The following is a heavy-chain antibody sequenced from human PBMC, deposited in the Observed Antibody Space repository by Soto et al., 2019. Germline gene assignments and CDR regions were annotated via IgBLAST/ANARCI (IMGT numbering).Heavy chain of an antibody. D-gene: IGHD1-1*01. Sequence: SETLSLTCAVSGGPISSGGYSWSWIRQPPGKGLEWIGEINHSGSTNYNPSLKSRVTISVDTSKNQFSLKLSSVTAADTAVYYCARGYNVAKRGGAKNTGNWFDPWGQGTLVTVSS. CDR3: ARGYNVAKRGGAKNTGNWFDP. CDR2: INHSGST. CDR1: GGPISSGGYS. V-gene: IGHV4-34*01. J-gene: IGHJ5*02.